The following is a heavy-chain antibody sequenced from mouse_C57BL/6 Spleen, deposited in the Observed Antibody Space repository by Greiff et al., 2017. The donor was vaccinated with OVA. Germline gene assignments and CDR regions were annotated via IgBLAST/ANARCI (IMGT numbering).Heavy chain of an antibody. CDR1: GYAFSSSW. D-gene: IGHD2-4*01. Sequence: QVHVKQSGPELVKPGASVKISCKASGYAFSSSWMNWVKQRPGKGLEWIGRIYPGDGDTNYNGKFKGKATLTADKSSSTAYMQLSSLTSEDSAVYFCATYDYDEGYYFDYWGQGTTLTVSS. J-gene: IGHJ2*01. CDR3: ATYDYDEGYYFDY. CDR2: IYPGDGDT. V-gene: IGHV1-82*01.